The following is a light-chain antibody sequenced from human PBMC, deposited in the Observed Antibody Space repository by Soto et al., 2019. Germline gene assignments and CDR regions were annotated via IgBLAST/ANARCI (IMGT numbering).Light chain of an antibody. V-gene: IGKV1-12*01. CDR1: LDISNS. CDR2: GAS. Sequence: DIQMTQSPSSVSASVGDRLTITCRASLDISNSLAWYQQTPGKDPKLLLRGASSLHRGVPSRFSGGGAGTEFTLTISSLQPEDFATYYCQQTSAFPRTFGQGTKVDVK. J-gene: IGKJ1*01. CDR3: QQTSAFPRT.